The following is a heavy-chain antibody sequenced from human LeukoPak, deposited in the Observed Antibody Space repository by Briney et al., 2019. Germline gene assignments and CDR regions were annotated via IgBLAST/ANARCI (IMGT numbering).Heavy chain of an antibody. V-gene: IGHV3-53*01. J-gene: IGHJ4*02. CDR2: IYSGGST. D-gene: IGHD3-22*01. CDR1: GFTVSSNY. CDR3: ARGVQSDSSGYYYFDY. Sequence: GGSLRLSCAASGFTVSSNYMSWVRQAPGKGLEWVSVIYSGGSTYYADSVKGRFTISRDNSKNTLYLQMNSLRAEDTAVYYCARGVQSDSSGYYYFDYWGQGTLVTVSS.